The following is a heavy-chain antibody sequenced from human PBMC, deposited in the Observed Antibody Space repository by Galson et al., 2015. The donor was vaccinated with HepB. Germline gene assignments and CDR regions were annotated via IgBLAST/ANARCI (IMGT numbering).Heavy chain of an antibody. CDR1: GFSLSTSGVG. J-gene: IGHJ3*02. CDR2: IYWDDDK. Sequence: PALVKPTQTLTLTCTFSGFSLSTSGVGVGWIRQPPGKALEWLALIYWDDDKRYSPSLKSRLTITKDTSKNQVVLTMTNMDPVDTATYYCAHRRYDYVWGSYNGGRRGDDAFDIWGQGTMVTVSS. CDR3: AHRRYDYVWGSYNGGRRGDDAFDI. V-gene: IGHV2-5*02. D-gene: IGHD3-16*01.